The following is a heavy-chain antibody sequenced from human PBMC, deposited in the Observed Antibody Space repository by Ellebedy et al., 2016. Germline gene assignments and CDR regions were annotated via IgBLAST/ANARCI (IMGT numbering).Heavy chain of an antibody. CDR3: ARGNTIPGPEPPDY. Sequence: GGSLRLSCAASGFTFSNYWMSWVRQAPGKGLEWVANIKQDGSEKYYVDSVKGRFTISRDNAKNSLYLQMNSLRAEDTAVYYCARGNTIPGPEPPDYWGQGTLITVSS. D-gene: IGHD1-14*01. J-gene: IGHJ4*02. V-gene: IGHV3-7*01. CDR2: IKQDGSEK. CDR1: GFTFSNYW.